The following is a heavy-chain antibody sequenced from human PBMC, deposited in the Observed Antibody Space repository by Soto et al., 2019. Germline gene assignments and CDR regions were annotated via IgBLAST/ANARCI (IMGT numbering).Heavy chain of an antibody. Sequence: QVQLVESGGGVVQPGMSLRLSCTASGFTFTNYAMHWVRQSPDRGLEWVAIVSYDGSKTYYADFVKGRFTISRDNSKNTLYLQMNTLNAEDTAVYFCARVGGIKMWSQYSFAYWGQGTLVPVSS. CDR2: VSYDGSKT. J-gene: IGHJ4*02. V-gene: IGHV3-30*03. CDR3: ARVGGIKMWSQYSFAY. CDR1: GFTFTNYA. D-gene: IGHD2-21*01.